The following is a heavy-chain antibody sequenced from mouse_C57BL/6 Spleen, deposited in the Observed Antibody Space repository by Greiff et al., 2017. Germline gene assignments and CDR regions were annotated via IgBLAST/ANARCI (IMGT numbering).Heavy chain of an antibody. J-gene: IGHJ3*01. CDR3: ARADDGYFFFAY. D-gene: IGHD2-3*01. V-gene: IGHV1-82*01. CDR2: IYPGDGDT. Sequence: QVQLQQSGPELVKPGASVKISCKASGYAFSSSWMNWVKQRPGKGLEWIGRIYPGDGDTNYNGKFKGKATLTADKSSSPAYMQLSSLTSEDSAVYFCARADDGYFFFAYWGQGTLVTVSA. CDR1: GYAFSSSW.